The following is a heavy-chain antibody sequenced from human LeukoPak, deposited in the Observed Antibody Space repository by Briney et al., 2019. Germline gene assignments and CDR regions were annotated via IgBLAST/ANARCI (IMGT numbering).Heavy chain of an antibody. D-gene: IGHD2-2*01. CDR3: AKDQRGYCSSTSCRAEYFQH. CDR1: GFTFDDYG. Sequence: GGSLRLSCAASGFTFDDYGMSWVRQAPGKGLEWVSGISGSGGSTYYADSVKGRFTISRDNSKNTLYLQMNSLRAEDTAVYYCAKDQRGYCSSTSCRAEYFQHWGQGTLVTVSS. CDR2: ISGSGGST. V-gene: IGHV3-23*01. J-gene: IGHJ1*01.